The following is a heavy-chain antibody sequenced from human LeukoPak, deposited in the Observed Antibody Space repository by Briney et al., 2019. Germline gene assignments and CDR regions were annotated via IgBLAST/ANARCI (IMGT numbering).Heavy chain of an antibody. V-gene: IGHV3-21*01. CDR2: ISSSSSYI. CDR3: ALQGRYYFDY. Sequence: GGSLRLSCAASGFTFSSYSMNWVRQAPGKGLEWVSSISSSSSYIYYADSVKGRFTISRDNAKNSLYLQMNSLRAEDAAVYYCALQGRYYFDYWGQGTLVTVSS. J-gene: IGHJ4*02. D-gene: IGHD4-11*01. CDR1: GFTFSSYS.